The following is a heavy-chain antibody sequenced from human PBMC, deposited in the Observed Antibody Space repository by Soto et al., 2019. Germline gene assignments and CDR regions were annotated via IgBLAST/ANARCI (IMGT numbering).Heavy chain of an antibody. J-gene: IGHJ4*02. Sequence: GWSLRLSCAAAGFIFSTYAMTWVRQAPGKGLEWVSVISGSGENTYYADSVKGRFTISRENSKNTLYVQMNNLRAEDTAVYYCARRIVGATSSIDCWGQGALVTVSS. CDR1: GFIFSTYA. V-gene: IGHV3-23*01. CDR3: ARRIVGATSSIDC. D-gene: IGHD1-26*01. CDR2: ISGSGENT.